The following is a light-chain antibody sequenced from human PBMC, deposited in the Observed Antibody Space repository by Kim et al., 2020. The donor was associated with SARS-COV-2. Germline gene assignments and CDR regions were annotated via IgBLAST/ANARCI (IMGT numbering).Light chain of an antibody. CDR3: QQYNNWPIT. CDR2: VAS. J-gene: IGKJ5*01. V-gene: IGKV3-15*01. Sequence: VSPGERATLSCRASQSVTSNLAWYQYKPGQPPRLLIYVASTRATGVPDRFSGSGSGTEFTLTISSLQSEDFALYYCQQYNNWPITFGQGTRLEIK. CDR1: QSVTSN.